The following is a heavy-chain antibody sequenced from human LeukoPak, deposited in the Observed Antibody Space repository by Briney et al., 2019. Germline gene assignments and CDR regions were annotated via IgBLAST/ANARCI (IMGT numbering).Heavy chain of an antibody. CDR2: INPNSGGT. D-gene: IGHD3-10*01. Sequence: ASVKVSCKASGYTFTGYYMHWVRQAPGQGLEWMGWINPNSGGTNYAQKFQGRVTMTRDTSISTAYMELSRLRSDDTAVYYCARATTGLSMVRGVIPGYWGQGTLVTVFS. CDR3: ARATTGLSMVRGVIPGY. CDR1: GYTFTGYY. V-gene: IGHV1-2*02. J-gene: IGHJ4*02.